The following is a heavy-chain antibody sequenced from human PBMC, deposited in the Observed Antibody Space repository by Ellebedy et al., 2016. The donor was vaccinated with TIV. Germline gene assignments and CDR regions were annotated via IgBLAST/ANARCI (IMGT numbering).Heavy chain of an antibody. CDR2: INPNSGGT. J-gene: IGHJ4*02. CDR1: GYTFTGYY. V-gene: IGHV1-2*02. CDR3: ARVSGGYDGSGGSTPFDY. D-gene: IGHD5-12*01. Sequence: AASVKVSCKASGYTFTGYYMHWVRQAPGQGLEWMGWINPNSGGTNYAQKFQGRVTMTRDTSISTAYMELSRLRSDDTAVYYCARVSGGYDGSGGSTPFDYWGQGTLVTVSS.